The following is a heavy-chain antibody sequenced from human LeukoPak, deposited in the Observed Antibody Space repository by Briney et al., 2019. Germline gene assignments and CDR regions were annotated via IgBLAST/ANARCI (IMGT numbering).Heavy chain of an antibody. V-gene: IGHV4-59*08. Sequence: SETLSLTCTVSGGSISSYYWSWIRRPPGKGLEWIGYNYNSGSTNYNPSLKSRVTISVDTSKNQFSLKLSSVTAADTAVYYCATQKGNDFWSGYYYYGMDVWGQGTTVTVSS. CDR1: GGSISSYY. J-gene: IGHJ6*01. CDR2: NYNSGST. CDR3: ATQKGNDFWSGYYYYGMDV. D-gene: IGHD3-3*01.